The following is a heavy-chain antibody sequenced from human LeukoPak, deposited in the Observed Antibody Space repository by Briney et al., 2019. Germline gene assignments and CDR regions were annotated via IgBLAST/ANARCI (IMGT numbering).Heavy chain of an antibody. D-gene: IGHD2-2*01. CDR1: GFTLRSYA. J-gene: IGHJ4*02. V-gene: IGHV3-23*01. CDR2: ISGSGDTT. Sequence: GGSLRLSCATSGFTLRSYAMNWVRQAPGKGLEWVSAISGSGDTTFYADSVKGRFTISRDNSKNTLYLQMNSLRADDTAVYYCAKGIVVVPASNSRAYFQYWGQGTLVIVSS. CDR3: AKGIVVVPASNSRAYFQY.